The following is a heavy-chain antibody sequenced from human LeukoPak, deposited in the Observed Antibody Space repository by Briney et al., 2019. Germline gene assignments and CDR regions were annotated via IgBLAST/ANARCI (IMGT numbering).Heavy chain of an antibody. V-gene: IGHV4-39*07. J-gene: IGHJ5*02. CDR3: ARGMNRGRQVSSDAYNWFDP. CDR2: IYYSGST. D-gene: IGHD1-14*01. CDR1: GGSISSSSYY. Sequence: PSETLSLTCTVSGGSISSSSYYWGWIRQPPGKGLEWIGSIYYSGSTYYNPSLKSRVTMSVDTSKNQFSLKLNSVTAADTAVYFCARGMNRGRQVSSDAYNWFDPWGQGTLVTVSS.